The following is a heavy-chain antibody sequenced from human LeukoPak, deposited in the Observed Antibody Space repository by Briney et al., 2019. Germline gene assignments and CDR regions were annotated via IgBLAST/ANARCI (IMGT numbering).Heavy chain of an antibody. CDR1: GFTFSSYA. V-gene: IGHV3-64*01. CDR2: ISSNRGST. Sequence: GGSLRLSCAASGFTFSSYAMHWVRQAPGKGLEYVSAISSNRGSTYYANSVKGRFTISRDNSKNTLYLQMGSLRAEDTAVYYCARRAGAYSHPYDYWGQGTLVTVSS. CDR3: ARRAGAYSHPYDY. D-gene: IGHD4/OR15-4a*01. J-gene: IGHJ4*02.